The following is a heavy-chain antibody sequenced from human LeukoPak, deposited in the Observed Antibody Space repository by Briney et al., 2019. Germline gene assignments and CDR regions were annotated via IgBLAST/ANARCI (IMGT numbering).Heavy chain of an antibody. Sequence: SETLSLTCTVSGGSISSSSYYWGWIRQPPGKGLEWIGSIYYSGSTYYNPSLKSRLTISVDTSKNQFSLKLSSVTAADTAVYYCARDSSSSAWYFDPWGRGTLVTVSS. CDR3: ARDSSSSAWYFDP. V-gene: IGHV4-39*07. CDR2: IYYSGST. CDR1: GGSISSSSYY. D-gene: IGHD6-6*01. J-gene: IGHJ2*01.